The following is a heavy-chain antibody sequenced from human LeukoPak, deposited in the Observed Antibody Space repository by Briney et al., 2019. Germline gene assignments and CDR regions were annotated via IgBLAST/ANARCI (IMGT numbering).Heavy chain of an antibody. V-gene: IGHV1-46*01. D-gene: IGHD2-21*01. Sequence: ASVKVSCKASGYTFTAYHMHWVRQAPGQGLEWMGRINPSGGSTSYAQKFQGRVTMTRDTSTSTVYMELSSLRSEDTAVYYCARDRYAAKALLDWGQGTLVTVSS. J-gene: IGHJ4*02. CDR1: GYTFTAYH. CDR2: INPSGGST. CDR3: ARDRYAAKALLD.